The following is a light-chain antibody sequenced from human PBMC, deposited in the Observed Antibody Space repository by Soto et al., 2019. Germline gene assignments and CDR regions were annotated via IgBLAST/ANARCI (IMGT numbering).Light chain of an antibody. CDR3: SSYISSSTYV. Sequence: QSALTQPASVSGSPGQSITISCTGTSSDIGRYNYVSWHQQYPGKAPKFMIYDVSNRPSGVSNRFSGSKSGNTASLTISGLQAEDEADYYCSSYISSSTYVFGTGTKLTVL. J-gene: IGLJ1*01. CDR1: SSDIGRYNY. V-gene: IGLV2-14*01. CDR2: DVS.